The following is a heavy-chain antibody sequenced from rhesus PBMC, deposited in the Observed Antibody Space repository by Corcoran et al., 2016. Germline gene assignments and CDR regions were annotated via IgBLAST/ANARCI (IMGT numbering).Heavy chain of an antibody. Sequence: QVQLVQSGAEGKKPGASVKLSCKASGYTFTSYSINWVRQAPGQGLEWMGWINANNGNTGYAQKFQGRVTMTRDTSTSTAYMELSSLRSEDTAVYSCARGGSSWYDYWGQGVLVTVSS. J-gene: IGHJ4*01. D-gene: IGHD6-13*01. CDR3: ARGGSSWYDY. CDR1: GYTFTSYS. V-gene: IGHV1-200*01. CDR2: INANNGNT.